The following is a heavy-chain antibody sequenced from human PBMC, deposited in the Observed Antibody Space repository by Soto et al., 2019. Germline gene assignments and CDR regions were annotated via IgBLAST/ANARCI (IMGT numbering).Heavy chain of an antibody. CDR3: ARYSYYYGMDV. J-gene: IGHJ6*02. CDR1: GFTFSDYY. Sequence: GGSLRLSCAASGFTFSDYYMSWIRQAPGKGLEWVSYISSSSSYTNYADSVKGRFTISRDNAKNSLYLQMNSLRAEDTAVYYCARYSYYYGMDVWGQGTTVTVSS. V-gene: IGHV3-11*06. CDR2: ISSSSSYT.